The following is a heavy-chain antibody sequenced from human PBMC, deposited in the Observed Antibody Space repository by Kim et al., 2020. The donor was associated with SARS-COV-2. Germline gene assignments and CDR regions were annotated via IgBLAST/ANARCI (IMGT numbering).Heavy chain of an antibody. V-gene: IGHV1-2*04. CDR3: AREGQNTYYYGSGYMRGFDP. CDR1: GYTFTGYY. D-gene: IGHD3-10*01. CDR2: INPNSGGT. Sequence: ASVKVSCKASGYTFTGYYMHWVRQAPGQGLEWMGWINPNSGGTNYAQKFQGWVTMTRDTSISTAYMELSRLRSDDTAVYYCAREGQNTYYYGSGYMRGFDPWGQGTLVTVSS. J-gene: IGHJ5*02.